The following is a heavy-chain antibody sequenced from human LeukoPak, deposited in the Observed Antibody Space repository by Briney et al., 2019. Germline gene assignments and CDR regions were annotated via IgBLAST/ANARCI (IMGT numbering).Heavy chain of an antibody. CDR1: GYTLTELS. J-gene: IGHJ4*02. V-gene: IGHV1-24*01. Sequence: ASVKVSCKVSGYTLTELSMHWVRQAPGKGLEWRGGFDPEDGETIYAQKFQGRVTMTEDTSTDTAYMELSSLRSEDTAVYYCATMRWLVRYFDYWGQGTLVTVSS. CDR3: ATMRWLVRYFDY. D-gene: IGHD6-19*01. CDR2: FDPEDGET.